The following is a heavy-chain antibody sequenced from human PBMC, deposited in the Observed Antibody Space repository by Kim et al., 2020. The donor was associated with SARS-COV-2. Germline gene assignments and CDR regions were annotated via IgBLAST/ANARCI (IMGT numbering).Heavy chain of an antibody. J-gene: IGHJ6*02. Sequence: SETLSLTCAVYGGSFSGYYWSWIRQPPGKGLEWIGEINHSGSTNYNPSLKSRVTISVDTSKNQFSLKLSSVTAADTAVYYCARDVGLRFGPGYYYYYGMDVWGQGTTVTVSS. D-gene: IGHD5-12*01. CDR3: ARDVGLRFGPGYYYYYGMDV. V-gene: IGHV4-34*01. CDR1: GGSFSGYY. CDR2: INHSGST.